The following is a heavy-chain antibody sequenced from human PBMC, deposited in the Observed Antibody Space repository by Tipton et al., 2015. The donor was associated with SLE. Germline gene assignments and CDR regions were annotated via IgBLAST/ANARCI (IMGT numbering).Heavy chain of an antibody. CDR3: ARGSRNGWDYYYYYMDV. CDR2: ISYTGSTTGYT. CDR1: GGSISDYY. V-gene: IGHV4-59*08. J-gene: IGHJ6*03. Sequence: GLVKPSETLSLTCTVSGGSISDYYWSWIRQPPGKGLEWIGYISYTGSTTGYTNYSPSLKSRVSMSLDASKSQFSLKLSSVTAADTAVYYCARGSRNGWDYYYYYMDVWGKGTTVTVSS. D-gene: IGHD2-8*01.